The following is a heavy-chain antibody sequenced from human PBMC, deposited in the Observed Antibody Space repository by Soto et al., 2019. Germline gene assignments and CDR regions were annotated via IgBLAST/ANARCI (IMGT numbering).Heavy chain of an antibody. D-gene: IGHD1-26*01. Sequence: SETLSLTCTVSGGSISSSSYYWGWIRQPPGKGLEWIGSIYYNGNTKYSPSLKSRVTMSVDTSKNHFSLKLISVTTADTAVYYCASTSGSYGSDYWGQGTLVTVSS. J-gene: IGHJ4*02. V-gene: IGHV4-39*07. CDR1: GGSISSSSYY. CDR3: ASTSGSYGSDY. CDR2: IYYNGNT.